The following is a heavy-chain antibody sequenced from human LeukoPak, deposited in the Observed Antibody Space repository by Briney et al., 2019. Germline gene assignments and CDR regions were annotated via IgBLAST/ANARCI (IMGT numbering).Heavy chain of an antibody. CDR2: IYYSRST. V-gene: IGHV4-39*01. D-gene: IGHD2-2*01. CDR1: GGSISSSSYY. Sequence: SETLSLTCTVSGGSISSSSYYWGWIRQPPGKGPEWIGSIYYSRSTYYNPSLKSRVTISVDTSKNQFSLKLSSVTAADTAVYYCARQLGYCSSTSCYADKVDYWGQGTLVTVSS. CDR3: ARQLGYCSSTSCYADKVDY. J-gene: IGHJ4*02.